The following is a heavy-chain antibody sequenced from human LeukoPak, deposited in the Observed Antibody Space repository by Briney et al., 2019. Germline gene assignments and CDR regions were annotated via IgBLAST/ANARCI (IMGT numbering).Heavy chain of an antibody. CDR1: GYTFTSYA. J-gene: IGHJ5*02. Sequence: ASVKVSCKASGYTFTSYAMHWVRQAPGQRLEWMGWISAGNGNTKYSQKFQGRVTITRDTSASTAYMELSSLRSEDTAVYYCARDTRLFIQLLYRRWGAFDPWGQGTLVTVSS. D-gene: IGHD2-2*02. CDR2: ISAGNGNT. CDR3: ARDTRLFIQLLYRRWGAFDP. V-gene: IGHV1-3*01.